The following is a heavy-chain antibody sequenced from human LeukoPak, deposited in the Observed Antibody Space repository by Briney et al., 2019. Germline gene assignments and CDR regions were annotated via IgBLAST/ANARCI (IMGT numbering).Heavy chain of an antibody. Sequence: SETLSLTCTVSGGSISPYYWSWIRQPPGKGLEWIGYIFYTGSTSYNPSLRSRVTISIDASNQFSLKLDSVTAADTAVYYCARHSDYSNPIFNYWGQGTLVTVFS. CDR3: ARHSDYSNPIFNY. CDR2: IFYTGST. CDR1: GGSISPYY. D-gene: IGHD4-11*01. V-gene: IGHV4-59*08. J-gene: IGHJ4*02.